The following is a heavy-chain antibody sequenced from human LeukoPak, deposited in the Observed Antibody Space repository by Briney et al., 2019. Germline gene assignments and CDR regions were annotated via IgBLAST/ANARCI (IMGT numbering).Heavy chain of an antibody. Sequence: GGSLRLSCAASGFTFSSYWMTWVRQAPGKGLEWVSSISSSSSYIYYADSVKGRFTISRDNAKNSLYLQMNSLRAEDTAVYYCARDLGADIVVVPAAHPTNNWFDPWGQGTLVTVSS. CDR1: GFTFSSYW. V-gene: IGHV3-21*01. D-gene: IGHD2-2*01. CDR2: ISSSSSYI. J-gene: IGHJ5*02. CDR3: ARDLGADIVVVPAAHPTNNWFDP.